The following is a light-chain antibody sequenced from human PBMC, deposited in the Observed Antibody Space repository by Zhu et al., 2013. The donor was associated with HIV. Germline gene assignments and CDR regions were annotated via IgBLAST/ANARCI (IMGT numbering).Light chain of an antibody. Sequence: SYVLTQPPSVSVAPGQTARITCGGNNIESRRVHWYQQKPGQAPVLVMYDDTDRPSGIPERFSGSNSENTATLTISRVEAGDEADYYCHVWDSSTNHVVFGGGTKLTVL. V-gene: IGLV3-21*02. CDR1: NIESRR. CDR3: HVWDSSTNHVV. J-gene: IGLJ3*02. CDR2: DDT.